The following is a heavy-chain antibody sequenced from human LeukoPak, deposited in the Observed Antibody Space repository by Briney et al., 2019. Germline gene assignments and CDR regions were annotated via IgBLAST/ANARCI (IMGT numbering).Heavy chain of an antibody. CDR2: INHSGST. CDR3: ARAHGSGSYFRDRYYYYMDV. Sequence: SETLSLTCAVYGGSFSGYYWSWIRQPPGKGLEWIGEINHSGSTNYNPSLKSRVTISVDTSKNQFSLKLSSVTAADTAVYYCARAHGSGSYFRDRYYYYMDVWGKGTTVTVSS. J-gene: IGHJ6*03. CDR1: GGSFSGYY. V-gene: IGHV4-34*01. D-gene: IGHD3-10*01.